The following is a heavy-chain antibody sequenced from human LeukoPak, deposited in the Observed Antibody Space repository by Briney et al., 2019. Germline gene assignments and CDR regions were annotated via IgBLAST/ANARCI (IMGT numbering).Heavy chain of an antibody. Sequence: ASVKVSCKASGYTFTSYGISWVRQAPGQGLEWMGWISAYNGNTNYAQKLQGRVTMTTDTSTSTAYMELRSLRSDDTAVYYCAAHAEIAVAGTDIDYWGQGTLVTVSS. CDR3: AAHAEIAVAGTDIDY. J-gene: IGHJ4*02. D-gene: IGHD6-19*01. CDR2: ISAYNGNT. V-gene: IGHV1-18*01. CDR1: GYTFTSYG.